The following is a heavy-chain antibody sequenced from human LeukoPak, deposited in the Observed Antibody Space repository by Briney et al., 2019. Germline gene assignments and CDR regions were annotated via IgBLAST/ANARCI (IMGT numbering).Heavy chain of an antibody. D-gene: IGHD3-10*01. CDR2: ISSNGGST. J-gene: IGHJ4*02. CDR3: ARDFHYYGSGSYGNYFDY. Sequence: GGSLRLSCAASGFTFSSYAMHWVRQAPGKGLEYVSAISSNGGSTYYANSVKGRFTISRDNSKNTPYLQMGSLRAEDTAVYYCARDFHYYGSGSYGNYFDYWGQGTLVTVSS. V-gene: IGHV3-64*01. CDR1: GFTFSSYA.